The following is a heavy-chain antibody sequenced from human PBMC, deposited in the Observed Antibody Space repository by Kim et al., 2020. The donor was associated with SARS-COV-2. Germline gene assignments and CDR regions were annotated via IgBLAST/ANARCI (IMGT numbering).Heavy chain of an antibody. V-gene: IGHV4-39*01. CDR3: ARVECSNRECHYFDL. D-gene: IGHD4-4*01. Sequence: SETLSLTCTVSGGSVSSTTNSWAWIRQPPGQGLQWIGSIFYRGHTYFNPSLKSRVAISVDTSKNQFSLNLTSMTAADTGLYYCARVECSNRECHYFDLWGQGTPVTVSS. J-gene: IGHJ4*02. CDR2: IFYRGHT. CDR1: GGSVSSTTNS.